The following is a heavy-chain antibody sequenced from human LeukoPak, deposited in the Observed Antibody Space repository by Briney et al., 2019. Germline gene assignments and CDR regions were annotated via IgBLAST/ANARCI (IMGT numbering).Heavy chain of an antibody. Sequence: KAGGSLRLSCAASGFTFSSYSMNWVRQAPGKGLEWVSSISSSSSYIYYADSVKGRFTISRDNAKNSLYLQMNSLRAEDTAVYYCAEGRTWFGDYYFDYWGQGTLVTVSS. CDR2: ISSSSSYI. V-gene: IGHV3-21*01. CDR3: AEGRTWFGDYYFDY. D-gene: IGHD3-10*01. J-gene: IGHJ4*02. CDR1: GFTFSSYS.